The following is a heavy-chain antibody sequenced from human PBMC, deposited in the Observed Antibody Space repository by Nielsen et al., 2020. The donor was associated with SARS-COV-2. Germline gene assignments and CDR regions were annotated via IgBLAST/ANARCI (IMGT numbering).Heavy chain of an antibody. CDR2: MSPNSGNI. V-gene: IGHV1-8*01. CDR1: GYTFTSYD. CDR3: AREDVGRDGTSWLDH. D-gene: IGHD5-24*01. Sequence: ASVKVSCKASGYTFTSYDINWVRQAPGQGLEWMGWMSPNSGNIGYAQKFQGRLTVTRKTSISTVYMELRSLRSDDTAVYFCAREDVGRDGTSWLDHWGQGALVTVSS. J-gene: IGHJ5*02.